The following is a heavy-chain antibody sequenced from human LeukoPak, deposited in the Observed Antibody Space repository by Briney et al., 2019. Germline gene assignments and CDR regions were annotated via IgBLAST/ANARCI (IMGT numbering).Heavy chain of an antibody. CDR1: GYTFTSYA. J-gene: IGHJ3*02. V-gene: IGHV7-4-1*02. D-gene: IGHD6-19*01. CDR3: ARAARIAVAAPDAFDI. Sequence: ASVKVSCKASGYTFTSYAMNWVRQAPGQGLEWMGWINTNTGNPTYAQGFTGRFVFSLDTSVSTAYLQISSLKAEDTAVYYCARAARIAVAAPDAFDIWGQGTMVTVSS. CDR2: INTNTGNP.